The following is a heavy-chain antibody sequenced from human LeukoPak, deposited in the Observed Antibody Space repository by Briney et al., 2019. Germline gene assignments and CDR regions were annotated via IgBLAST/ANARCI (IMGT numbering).Heavy chain of an antibody. CDR3: ARSGDYYDSSGYYYVDPPDY. CDR2: IIPILGIA. Sequence: ASVKVSCKVSGYTLTELSMHWVRQAPGQGLEWMGRIIPILGIANYAQKFQGRVTITADKSTSTAYMELSSLRSEDTAVYYCARSGDYYDSSGYYYVDPPDYWGQGTLVTVSS. CDR1: GYTLTELS. J-gene: IGHJ4*02. V-gene: IGHV1-69*02. D-gene: IGHD3-22*01.